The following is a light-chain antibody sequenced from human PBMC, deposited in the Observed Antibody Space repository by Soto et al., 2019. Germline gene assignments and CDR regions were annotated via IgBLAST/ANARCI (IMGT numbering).Light chain of an antibody. Sequence: DIHMTQSPSSLSASVGDRVTLTCRASQGISNYLAWYQRRPGKVPKLLIYAASTLQSGVPSRFSGSGSGADFTLTISSXQPEDVATYYCQEYKNAPLTFGGGTKVDIK. CDR2: AAS. V-gene: IGKV1-27*01. CDR1: QGISNY. J-gene: IGKJ4*01. CDR3: QEYKNAPLT.